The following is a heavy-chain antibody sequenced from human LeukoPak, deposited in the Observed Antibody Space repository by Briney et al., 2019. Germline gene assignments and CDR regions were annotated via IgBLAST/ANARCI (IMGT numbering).Heavy chain of an antibody. D-gene: IGHD1-14*01. CDR3: ARTDLTEDSEY. CDR2: IYYRWST. Sequence: SETQPLTCTVSGGSVSSGPYYWSWIRQPPGKGLEWIGYIYYRWSTNYNPSLKNRVTISADTSKNQFSLKLSSVTAADTAVYYCARTDLTEDSEYWGLGTLITTFS. J-gene: IGHJ4*02. V-gene: IGHV4-61*01. CDR1: GGSVSSGPYY.